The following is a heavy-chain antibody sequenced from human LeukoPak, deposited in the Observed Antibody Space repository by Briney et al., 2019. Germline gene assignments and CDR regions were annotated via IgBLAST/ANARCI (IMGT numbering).Heavy chain of an antibody. CDR3: ARAYAGTLFY. CDR2: ISYDGSNE. CDR1: GFPFRSCP. Sequence: TGGSLRLSCAVSGFPFRSCPMHWGRQAPGKGLEWVAVISYDGSNEYYADSVKGRFTISRDNAKNSLFLQMNSLRAEDTAVYYCARAYAGTLFYWGQGTLVTVSS. J-gene: IGHJ4*02. D-gene: IGHD4-23*01. V-gene: IGHV3-30-3*01.